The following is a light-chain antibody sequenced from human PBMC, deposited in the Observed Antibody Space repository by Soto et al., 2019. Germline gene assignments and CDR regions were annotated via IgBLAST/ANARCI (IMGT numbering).Light chain of an antibody. J-gene: IGKJ2*01. V-gene: IGKV4-1*01. Sequence: DIVMTQSPDSLAVSLGERATINCKSSQSVLYSSNNKNYLAWYQQKLGQPPKLLIYWASFRESGVPDRFSGSGSGTDFTLTISSLQAEDVAVYYCQQYYSAPYTFGQGTKLDIK. CDR1: QSVLYSSNNKNY. CDR3: QQYYSAPYT. CDR2: WAS.